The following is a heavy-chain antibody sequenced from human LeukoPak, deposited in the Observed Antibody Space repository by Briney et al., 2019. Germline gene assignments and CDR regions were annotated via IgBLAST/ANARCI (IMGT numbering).Heavy chain of an antibody. Sequence: GESLKISCKGSGYSFTSYWIGWVRQMPGKGLEWMGIIYPGDSDTRYSPSFQGQVTISADKSISTAYLQWSSLKASDTAMYYYARLTRSYYYDSSGYFTQNWFDPWGQGTLVTVSS. V-gene: IGHV5-51*01. J-gene: IGHJ5*02. CDR3: ARLTRSYYYDSSGYFTQNWFDP. CDR2: IYPGDSDT. D-gene: IGHD3-22*01. CDR1: GYSFTSYW.